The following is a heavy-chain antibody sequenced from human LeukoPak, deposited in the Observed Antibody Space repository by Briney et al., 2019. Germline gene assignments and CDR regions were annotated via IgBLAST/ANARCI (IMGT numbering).Heavy chain of an antibody. D-gene: IGHD4-11*01. CDR2: IIPIFGTA. Sequence: SVRVSCKASGGTFSSYAISWVRQAPGQGVERMGGIIPIFGTANYTQKFQGRVTITADESTSTAYMELSSLRSEDTAVYYCAREQRGNYEVGGAFDIWGQGTMVTVSS. J-gene: IGHJ3*02. V-gene: IGHV1-69*13. CDR3: AREQRGNYEVGGAFDI. CDR1: GGTFSSYA.